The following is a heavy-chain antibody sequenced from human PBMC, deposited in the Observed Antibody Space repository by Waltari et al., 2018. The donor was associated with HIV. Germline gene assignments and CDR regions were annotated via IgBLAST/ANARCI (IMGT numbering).Heavy chain of an antibody. CDR3: ASSHFWSDKPDQGDDY. Sequence: QVQLVESGGGVVQPGRSLRLSCAASGFTFSSYAMHWVRQAPGKGLEWVAFISYDGSNKYYADSVKGRFTISRDNSKNTLYLQMNSLRAEDTAVYYCASSHFWSDKPDQGDDYWGQGTLVTVSS. J-gene: IGHJ4*02. D-gene: IGHD3-3*02. CDR1: GFTFSSYA. CDR2: ISYDGSNK. V-gene: IGHV3-30-3*01.